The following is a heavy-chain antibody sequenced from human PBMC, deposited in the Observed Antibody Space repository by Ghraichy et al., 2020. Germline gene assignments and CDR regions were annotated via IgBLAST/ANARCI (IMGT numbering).Heavy chain of an antibody. Sequence: ASVKVSCKASGYTFTSYDINWVRQATGQGLEWMGWMNPNSGNTGYAQKFQGRVTMTRNTSISTAYMELSSLRSEDTAVYYCARGPLVRFLEWLPKPYYFDYWGQGTLVTVSS. D-gene: IGHD3-3*01. CDR3: ARGPLVRFLEWLPKPYYFDY. V-gene: IGHV1-8*01. J-gene: IGHJ4*02. CDR2: MNPNSGNT. CDR1: GYTFTSYD.